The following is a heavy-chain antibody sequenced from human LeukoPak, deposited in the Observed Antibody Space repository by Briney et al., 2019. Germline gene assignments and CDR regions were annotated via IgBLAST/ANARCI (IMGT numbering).Heavy chain of an antibody. CDR3: AKDRGLLWFGESHWFDP. J-gene: IGHJ5*02. CDR2: ISGSGGST. D-gene: IGHD3-10*01. V-gene: IGHV3-23*01. CDR1: GFTFSSYW. Sequence: GGSLRLSCAASGFTFSSYWMSWVRQAPGKGLEWVSAISGSGGSTYYADSVKGRFTISRDNSKNTLYLQMNSLRAEDTAVYYCAKDRGLLWFGESHWFDPWGQGTLVTVSS.